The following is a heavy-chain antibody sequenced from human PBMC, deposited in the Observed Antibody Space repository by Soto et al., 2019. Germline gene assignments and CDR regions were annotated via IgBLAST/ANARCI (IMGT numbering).Heavy chain of an antibody. D-gene: IGHD6-19*01. J-gene: IGHJ1*01. CDR2: IYSGGST. CDR3: ARLSGWYNLEYFQH. CDR1: GFTVSSNY. V-gene: IGHV3-53*01. Sequence: GGSLRLSCAASGFTVSSNYMSWVRQAPGKGLEWVSVIYSGGSTYYADSVKGRFTISRDNSKNTLYLQMNSLRAEDTAVYYCARLSGWYNLEYFQHWGQGTLVTVSS.